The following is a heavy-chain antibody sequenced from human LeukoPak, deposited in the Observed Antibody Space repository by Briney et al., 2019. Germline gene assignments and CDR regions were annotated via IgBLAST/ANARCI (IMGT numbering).Heavy chain of an antibody. CDR2: IYYSGST. Sequence: SETLSLTCTVSGGSISSSSYYWGWIRQPPGKGLEWIGSIYYSGSTYYNPSLKNRVTISVDTSKNQFSLKLSSVTAADTAVYYCAMNKGWLQSYFDYWGQGTLVTVSS. V-gene: IGHV4-39*07. J-gene: IGHJ4*02. D-gene: IGHD5-24*01. CDR3: AMNKGWLQSYFDY. CDR1: GGSISSSSYY.